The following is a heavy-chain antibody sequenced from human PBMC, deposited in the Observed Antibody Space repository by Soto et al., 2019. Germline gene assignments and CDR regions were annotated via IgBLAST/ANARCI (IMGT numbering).Heavy chain of an antibody. CDR3: AKVVEIYMGFFDY. J-gene: IGHJ4*02. D-gene: IGHD5-12*01. V-gene: IGHV3-23*01. CDR2: ISGSGGSS. Sequence: GGSLRLSCAASGFTFSKYAMTWVRQAPGKGLEWVSDISGSGGSSYYAHSVKGRFTISRDNSKNTLYLQMNSLRAEDTAVYYCAKVVEIYMGFFDYWGQGTLVTVSS. CDR1: GFTFSKYA.